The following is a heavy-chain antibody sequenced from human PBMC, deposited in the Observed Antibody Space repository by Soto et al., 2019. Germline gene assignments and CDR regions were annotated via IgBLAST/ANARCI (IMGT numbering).Heavy chain of an antibody. CDR2: ISYDGSNK. Sequence: QVQLVESGGGVVQPGRSLRLSCAASGFTFSSYAMHWVRQAPGKGLEGVAVISYDGSNKYYADSVKGRFTISRDNSKNTLYLQMNSLRAEDTAVYYCASWGLRSPNWFDPWGQGTLVTVSS. J-gene: IGHJ5*02. V-gene: IGHV3-30-3*01. CDR3: ASWGLRSPNWFDP. CDR1: GFTFSSYA. D-gene: IGHD4-17*01.